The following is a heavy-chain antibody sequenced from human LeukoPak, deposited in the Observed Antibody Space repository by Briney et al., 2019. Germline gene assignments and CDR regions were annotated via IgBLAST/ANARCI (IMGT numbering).Heavy chain of an antibody. CDR1: GYSISSGYY. V-gene: IGHV4-38-2*01. CDR2: IYHSGTT. CDR3: ARITAVAYDY. Sequence: PSETLSLTWAVSGYSISSGYYWGWIRQPPGKGLEWIGSIYHSGTTYYNPSLKSRVTISVDTSKNQFSLKLSSVTAADTAVYYCARITAVAYDYWGQGTLVTVSS. J-gene: IGHJ4*02. D-gene: IGHD6-19*01.